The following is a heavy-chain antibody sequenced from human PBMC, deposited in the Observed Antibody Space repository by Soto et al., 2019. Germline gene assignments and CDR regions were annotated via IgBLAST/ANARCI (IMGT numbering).Heavy chain of an antibody. D-gene: IGHD2-2*01. Sequence: EVHLVESGGGLVKPGGSLRLSCAASGFSFTNYSMNWVRQAPGKGLEWVSSISSSGTYVYYADSMKGRVTISRDNAKNTLFLQMNSLRAEDTAVYYCARRYCSTTNCYAFDSWGQGTQVTVSS. V-gene: IGHV3-21*01. CDR2: ISSSGTYV. CDR1: GFSFTNYS. J-gene: IGHJ4*02. CDR3: ARRYCSTTNCYAFDS.